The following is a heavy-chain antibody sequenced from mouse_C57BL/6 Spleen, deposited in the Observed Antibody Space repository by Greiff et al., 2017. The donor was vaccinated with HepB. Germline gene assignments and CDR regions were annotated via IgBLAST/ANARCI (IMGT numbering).Heavy chain of an antibody. V-gene: IGHV10-1*01. CDR1: GFSFNTYA. CDR3: VRHHAVNYFDY. CDR2: IRSKSNNYAT. Sequence: EVKLMESGGGLVQPKGSLKLSCAASGFSFNTYAMNWVRQAPGKGLEWVARIRSKSNNYATYYADSVKDRFTISRDDSESMLYLQMNNLKTEDTAMYYCVRHHAVNYFDYWGQGTTLTVSS. J-gene: IGHJ2*01. D-gene: IGHD1-1*01.